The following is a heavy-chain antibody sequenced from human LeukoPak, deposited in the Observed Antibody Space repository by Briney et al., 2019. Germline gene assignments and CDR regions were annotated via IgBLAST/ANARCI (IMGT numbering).Heavy chain of an antibody. J-gene: IGHJ5*02. D-gene: IGHD2-2*01. Sequence: ASVKVSCKASGGTFSSYAISWVRQAPGQGLEWMGGIIPTFGTANYAQKFQGRVTITADESTSTAYMELSSLRSEDTAVYYCARDLVVRKQGDWFDPWGQGTLVTVSS. CDR3: ARDLVVRKQGDWFDP. V-gene: IGHV1-69*13. CDR2: IIPTFGTA. CDR1: GGTFSSYA.